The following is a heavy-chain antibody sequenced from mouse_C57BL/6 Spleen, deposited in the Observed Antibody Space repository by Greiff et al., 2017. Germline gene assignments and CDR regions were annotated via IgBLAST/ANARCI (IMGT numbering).Heavy chain of an antibody. Sequence: VQLQQSGAELVRPGASVTLSCKASGYTFTDYEMHWVKKTPVHGLEWIGAIDPETGGNAYNQKFKGKAILTADKSSSTAYMEPRSLTSEDSAVYYCTRGRAMDYWGQGTSVTVSS. J-gene: IGHJ4*01. CDR3: TRGRAMDY. V-gene: IGHV1-15*01. CDR1: GYTFTDYE. CDR2: IDPETGGN.